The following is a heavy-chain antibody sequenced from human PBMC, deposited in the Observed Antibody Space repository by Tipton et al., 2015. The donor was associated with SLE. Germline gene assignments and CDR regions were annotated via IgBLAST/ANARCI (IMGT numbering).Heavy chain of an antibody. CDR3: ARGDLSPIRFLEWYTRDGYFDY. Sequence: SLRLSCAASGFTFSSYAMHWVRQAPGKGLEWVAVISYDGSNKYYADSVKGRFTISRDNSKNTLYLQMNSLRAEDTAVYYCARGDLSPIRFLEWYTRDGYFDYWGQGTLVTVSS. D-gene: IGHD3-3*01. CDR2: ISYDGSNK. V-gene: IGHV3-30*04. CDR1: GFTFSSYA. J-gene: IGHJ4*02.